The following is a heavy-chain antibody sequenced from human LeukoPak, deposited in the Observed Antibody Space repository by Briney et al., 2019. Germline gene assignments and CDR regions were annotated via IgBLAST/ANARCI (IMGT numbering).Heavy chain of an antibody. Sequence: ASVKVSCKASGYTFTSYYMHWVRQAPGQGLEWMGIINPSGGSTSYAQKFQGRVTMTRDTSTSTVYMELSSLRSEDTAVYYCATKAYSYDYFDYWGQGTLVIVSS. CDR1: GYTFTSYY. J-gene: IGHJ4*02. CDR2: INPSGGST. V-gene: IGHV1-46*01. CDR3: ATKAYSYDYFDY. D-gene: IGHD5-18*01.